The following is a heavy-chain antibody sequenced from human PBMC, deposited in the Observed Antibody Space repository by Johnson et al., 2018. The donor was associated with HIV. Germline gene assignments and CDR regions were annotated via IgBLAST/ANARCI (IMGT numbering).Heavy chain of an antibody. CDR3: AVVQWLPDDVFNI. Sequence: VQLVESGGGVVQPGGSLRLSCAASGFTFSSYAMSWVRQAPGKGLEWVSAISGSGGSTYYADSVKGRFTISRDNAKNTLYLQMDSLGAEDSAVYYCAVVQWLPDDVFNIWGQGTMVTVSS. CDR2: ISGSGGST. D-gene: IGHD3-22*01. J-gene: IGHJ3*02. V-gene: IGHV3-23*04. CDR1: GFTFSSYA.